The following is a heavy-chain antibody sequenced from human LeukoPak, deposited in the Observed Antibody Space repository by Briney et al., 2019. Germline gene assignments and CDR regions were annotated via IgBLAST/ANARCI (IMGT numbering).Heavy chain of an antibody. CDR1: GFTFSSYG. CDR3: AKDRLYSGSSELDS. Sequence: PGRSLRLSCAASGFTFSSYGMHWVRQAPGKGLEWVAVISYDGSNKYYADSVKGRLTISRDNSKNTLYLQMNSLRAEDTAVYYCAKDRLYSGSSELDSWGQGTLVTVSS. CDR2: ISYDGSNK. J-gene: IGHJ4*02. D-gene: IGHD1-26*01. V-gene: IGHV3-30*18.